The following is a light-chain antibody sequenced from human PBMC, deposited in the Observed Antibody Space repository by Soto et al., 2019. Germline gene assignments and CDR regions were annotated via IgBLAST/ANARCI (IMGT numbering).Light chain of an antibody. Sequence: AIRMTQSPSSLSASTGDRVTITCRASQGLSSYLAWYQQKPGKAPKLLIYAASTLQSGVPSRFSGSGSGTDFTLTISCLQSEDFATYYCQQYYSYSYTFGQGTKLEIK. CDR1: QGLSSY. CDR3: QQYYSYSYT. V-gene: IGKV1-8*01. CDR2: AAS. J-gene: IGKJ2*01.